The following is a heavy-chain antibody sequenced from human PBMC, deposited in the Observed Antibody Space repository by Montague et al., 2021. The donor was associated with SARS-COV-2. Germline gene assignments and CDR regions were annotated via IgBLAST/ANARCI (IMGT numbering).Heavy chain of an antibody. V-gene: IGHV4-59*13. CDR2: MYYSGST. CDR3: ARDFDY. Sequence: SETLSLTCTVSGGSISSYYWSWIRQPPGKGLEWIGYMYYSGSTNYNPSPKSRVTLSVDTSKNQLSLKLNSVTAAATAAYYCARDFDYWGQGTLVTVSS. CDR1: GGSISSYY. J-gene: IGHJ4*02.